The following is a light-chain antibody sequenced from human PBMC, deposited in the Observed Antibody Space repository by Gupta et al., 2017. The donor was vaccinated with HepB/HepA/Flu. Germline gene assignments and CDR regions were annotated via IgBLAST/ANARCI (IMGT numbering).Light chain of an antibody. CDR2: GAS. V-gene: IGKV3-20*01. CDR3: QQYGSSPWT. CDR1: QSVSSSY. J-gene: IGKJ1*01. Sequence: IVLTQPPGTLSLSPGERATLSCRASQSVSSSYLAWYQQRPGQAPRLLIYGASSRATGSSDRFSGSGSGTDFTLTISRLEPEDFAVYYCQQYGSSPWTFGLGTKVESK.